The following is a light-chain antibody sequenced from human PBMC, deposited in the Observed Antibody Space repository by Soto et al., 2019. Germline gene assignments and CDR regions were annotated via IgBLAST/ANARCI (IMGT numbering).Light chain of an antibody. V-gene: IGKV3-20*01. CDR1: QSVNSRF. Sequence: EIVLTQSPGTLSLSPGESATLSCRASQSVNSRFLAWYQHKPGQAPRLLIYAASTRATGIPDRFSGSASGTDFTLTISRLEPEDFATYYCLQHNSYPRTFGQGTKVEIK. CDR3: LQHNSYPRT. J-gene: IGKJ1*01. CDR2: AAS.